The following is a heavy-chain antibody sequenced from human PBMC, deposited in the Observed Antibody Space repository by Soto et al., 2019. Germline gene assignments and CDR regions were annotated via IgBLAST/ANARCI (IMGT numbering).Heavy chain of an antibody. J-gene: IGHJ4*02. V-gene: IGHV4-30-2*01. D-gene: IGHD4-4*01. Sequence: QLQLQESGSGLVKPSQTLSLTCAVSGGSISSGGYSCSWIRQPPGKGLEWIGYIYHSGSTYYNPSPTSRVAIDVDRSKNQFSLKLSSVTAADTAVYYCARGMTTVTTFHYWGQGTLVTVSS. CDR3: ARGMTTVTTFHY. CDR2: IYHSGST. CDR1: GGSISSGGYS.